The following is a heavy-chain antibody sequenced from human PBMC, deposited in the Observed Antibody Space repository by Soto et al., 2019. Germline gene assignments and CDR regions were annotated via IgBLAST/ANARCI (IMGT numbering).Heavy chain of an antibody. J-gene: IGHJ6*02. V-gene: IGHV3-30*18. CDR2: ISYHGSNK. CDR1: GFTLSSYG. CDR3: AKDQGVVAASYYYYGMDV. Sequence: SLGLSCAASGFTLSSYGMHWVRQAQGKGLEWVAVISYHGSNKYYAASVKGRFTISRDNSQNTLYLQMTSLRAEDTAVYYCAKDQGVVAASYYYYGMDVWGQGTPVTVSS. D-gene: IGHD2-15*01.